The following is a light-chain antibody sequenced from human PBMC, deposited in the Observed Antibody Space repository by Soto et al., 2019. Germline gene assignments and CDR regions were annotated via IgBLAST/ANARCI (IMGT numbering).Light chain of an antibody. CDR2: DVS. Sequence: QSVLTQPASVSGSPGQSITISCTGTSSDVGNYNLVSWHQQHPGKAPKLMIYDVSKRPSGVSNRFSGSKSGNTASLTISGLQADDEADYYCCSYAGDSYVFGTGTKVTVL. J-gene: IGLJ1*01. CDR1: SSDVGNYNL. V-gene: IGLV2-23*02. CDR3: CSYAGDSYV.